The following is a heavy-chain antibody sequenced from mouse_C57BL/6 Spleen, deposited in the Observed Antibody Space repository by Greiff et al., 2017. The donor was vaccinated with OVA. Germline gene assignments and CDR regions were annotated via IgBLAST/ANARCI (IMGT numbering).Heavy chain of an antibody. V-gene: IGHV1-53*01. CDR3: AREDYGSSYDY. D-gene: IGHD1-1*01. CDR1: GYTFTSYW. Sequence: QVQLQQPGTELVKPGASVKLSCTASGYTFTSYWMHWVKQRPGQGLEWIGNINPSNGGTNYNEKFKSKATLTVDKSSSTAYMQLSLLTSEDSAVYYCAREDYGSSYDYWGQGTTLTVSS. CDR2: INPSNGGT. J-gene: IGHJ2*01.